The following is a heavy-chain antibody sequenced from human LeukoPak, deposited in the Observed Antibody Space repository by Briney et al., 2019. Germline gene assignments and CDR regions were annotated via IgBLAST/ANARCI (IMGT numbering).Heavy chain of an antibody. CDR1: GFTVSSNY. V-gene: IGHV3-66*01. J-gene: IGHJ3*02. CDR2: IYSGGST. Sequence: QPGGSLRLSCAASGFTVSSNYMSWVRQAPGKGLEWVSVIYSGGSTYYADSVKGRFTISRDNSKNTLYLQMNSLRAEDTAVYYCAREITGYSSDADAFDIWGQGTMVTVSS. D-gene: IGHD6-19*01. CDR3: AREITGYSSDADAFDI.